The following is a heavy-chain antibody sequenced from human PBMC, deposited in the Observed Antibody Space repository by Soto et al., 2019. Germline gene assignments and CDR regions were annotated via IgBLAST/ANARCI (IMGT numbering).Heavy chain of an antibody. CDR1: GFTFSSYA. CDR2: ISYDGSNK. CDR3: ATYENSYGYGPCGY. J-gene: IGHJ1*01. Sequence: QVQLVESGGGVVQPGRSLRLSCAASGFTFSSYAMHWVRQAPGKGLEWVAVISYDGSNKYYPDSVKGRLTNSTNNSKNTQCLQMRSLSAERTAVYYFATYENSYGYGPCGYWGQGTMVTVSS. V-gene: IGHV3-30-3*01. D-gene: IGHD5-18*01.